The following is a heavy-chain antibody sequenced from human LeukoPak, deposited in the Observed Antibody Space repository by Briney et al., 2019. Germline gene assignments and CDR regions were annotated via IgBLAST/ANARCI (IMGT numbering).Heavy chain of an antibody. D-gene: IGHD1-26*01. V-gene: IGHV4-31*03. CDR3: AKGAQVGASWFDP. J-gene: IGHJ5*02. Sequence: PSETLSLTCTVSGGSISSGGYYWSWIRQHPGKGLEWIGYIYYSGSTYYNPSLKSRVTISVDTSKNQFSLKLSSVTAADTAVYYCAKGAQVGASWFDPWGQGTLVTVSS. CDR2: IYYSGST. CDR1: GGSISSGGYY.